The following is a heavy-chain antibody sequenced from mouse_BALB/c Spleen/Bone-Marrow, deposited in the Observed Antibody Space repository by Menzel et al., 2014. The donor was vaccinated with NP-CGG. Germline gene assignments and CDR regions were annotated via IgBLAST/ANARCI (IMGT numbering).Heavy chain of an antibody. CDR2: IDPYYGGT. J-gene: IGHJ1*01. CDR1: GYSFTAYN. V-gene: IGHV1-39*01. D-gene: IGHD2-4*01. Sequence: VQLQHSGPELEKPGASVKISCKASGYSFTAYNMNWVKQSNGKSLEWIGGIDPYYGGTSYNQKFKGKATLTVDKSSSTAYMQLKNLTSEDSAVYYCTRDDSPYWYFDVWGAGTTVTVSS. CDR3: TRDDSPYWYFDV.